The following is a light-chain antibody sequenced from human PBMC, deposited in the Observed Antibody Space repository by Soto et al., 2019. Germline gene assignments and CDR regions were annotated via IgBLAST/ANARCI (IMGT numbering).Light chain of an antibody. J-gene: IGKJ3*01. CDR2: DAS. CDR1: QSISRS. Sequence: DIQMTQSPSTLSASVGDRVTITCRASQSISRSLALYQQKSGKAPKLLIYDASSLESGVPSRSSGSGFGTEFTLTISGLQPDDFATYFCQQYQSYFLTFGPGTTVDMK. V-gene: IGKV1-5*01. CDR3: QQYQSYFLT.